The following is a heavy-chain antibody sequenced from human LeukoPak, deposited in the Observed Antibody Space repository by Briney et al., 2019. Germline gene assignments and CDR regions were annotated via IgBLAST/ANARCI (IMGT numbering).Heavy chain of an antibody. J-gene: IGHJ3*01. CDR3: AKPRGGDSWAFDF. V-gene: IGHV3-30*18. D-gene: IGHD2-21*02. CDR1: GFTFIGYG. Sequence: GRSLRLSCEASGFTFIGYGIHWVRQAPGKGLEWVAGISYDGSNQYYTDSVKGRFTISRDNSKNTLYLQMNSLRPEDTAVYYCAKPRGGDSWAFDFWGQGTMVAVSS. CDR2: ISYDGSNQ.